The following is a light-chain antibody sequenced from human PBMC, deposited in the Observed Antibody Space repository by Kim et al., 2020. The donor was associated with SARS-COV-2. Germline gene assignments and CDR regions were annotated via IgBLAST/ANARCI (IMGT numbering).Light chain of an antibody. V-gene: IGKV4-1*01. Sequence: DIVMTPSPDSLAVSLGERATINCKSSQSVLYSSNNKNYLAWYQQKPGQPPKLLIYWASTRESGVPDRFSGSGSGTDFTLTISRLQAEDVAVYYCQQYYSTPPTFGRGTKVDIK. CDR3: QQYYSTPPT. J-gene: IGKJ1*01. CDR2: WAS. CDR1: QSVLYSSNNKNY.